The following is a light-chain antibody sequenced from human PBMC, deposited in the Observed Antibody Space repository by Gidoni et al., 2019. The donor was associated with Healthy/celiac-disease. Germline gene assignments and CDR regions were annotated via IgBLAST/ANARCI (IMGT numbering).Light chain of an antibody. Sequence: QSVLTQTPSVSGAPGQRVTISCTGSSSNIGAVYDVHWYQQLPGTAPNLLIYGNSNRPSGVPDRFSGSKSGTSASLAITGLQAEDEADYYCQSYDSSLSGSVVFGGGTKLTVL. J-gene: IGLJ2*01. CDR1: SSNIGAVYD. V-gene: IGLV1-40*01. CDR2: GNS. CDR3: QSYDSSLSGSVV.